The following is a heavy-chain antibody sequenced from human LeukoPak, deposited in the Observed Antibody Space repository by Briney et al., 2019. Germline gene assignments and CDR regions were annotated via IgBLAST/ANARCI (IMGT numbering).Heavy chain of an antibody. D-gene: IGHD4-11*01. J-gene: IGHJ3*02. CDR2: IYPGDSNT. CDR3: ARRNTVDAFDI. CDR1: GYSFTSYW. Sequence: GESLKISCKGSGYSFTSYWIGWVRQMPGKGLEWMGIIYPGDSNTRYSPSFQGQVTISADRSISTAYLQWSSLKASDTAMYYCARRNTVDAFDIWGQGTMVTVSS. V-gene: IGHV5-51*01.